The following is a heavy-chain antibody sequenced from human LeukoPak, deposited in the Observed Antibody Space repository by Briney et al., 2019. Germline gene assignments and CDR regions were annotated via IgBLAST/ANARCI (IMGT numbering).Heavy chain of an antibody. Sequence: PGGSLRLSCAASGFIFSSYEMNWVRQAPGRGLEWVSHISSGASTIVYADSVKGRFTISRDNAKNSLYLQMNSLRAEDTAVYYCAKDTRYYDSSGYYRLDYWGQGTLVTVSS. V-gene: IGHV3-48*03. D-gene: IGHD3-22*01. CDR2: ISSGASTI. CDR1: GFIFSSYE. J-gene: IGHJ4*02. CDR3: AKDTRYYDSSGYYRLDY.